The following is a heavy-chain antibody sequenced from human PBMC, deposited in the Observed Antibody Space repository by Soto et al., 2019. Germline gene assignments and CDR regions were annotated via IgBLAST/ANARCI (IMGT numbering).Heavy chain of an antibody. D-gene: IGHD6-13*01. CDR2: IYYSGST. CDR1: GGSISSSSYY. Sequence: QLQLQESGPGLVKPSETLSLTCTVSGGSISSSSYYWGWIRQPPGKGLEWIGSIYYSGSTYYNPSLKSRVTISVDTSKNQFSLKLSSVTAADTAVYYCARHSSSWQRPFDPWGQGTLVTVSS. J-gene: IGHJ5*02. V-gene: IGHV4-39*01. CDR3: ARHSSSWQRPFDP.